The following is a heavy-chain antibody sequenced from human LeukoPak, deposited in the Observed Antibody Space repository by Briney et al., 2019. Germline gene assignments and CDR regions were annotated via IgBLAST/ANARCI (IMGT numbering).Heavy chain of an antibody. CDR3: ARGIAAAGTEGPLLF. V-gene: IGHV3-30-3*01. CDR1: GFTFSSYA. D-gene: IGHD6-13*01. J-gene: IGHJ4*02. Sequence: GGSLRLSCAASGFTFSSYAMHWVRQAPGKGLEWVAVISYDGSNKYYADSVKGRFTISRDNSKNTLYLQMNSLRAEDTAVYYCARGIAAAGTEGPLLFWGQGTLVTVSS. CDR2: ISYDGSNK.